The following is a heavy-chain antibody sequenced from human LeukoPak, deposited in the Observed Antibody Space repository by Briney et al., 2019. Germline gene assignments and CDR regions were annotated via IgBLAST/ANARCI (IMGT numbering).Heavy chain of an antibody. J-gene: IGHJ4*02. V-gene: IGHV5-51*01. CDR3: ARHPGMAHIDY. CDR1: GSHFTSYW. D-gene: IGHD6-13*01. CDR2: IYPGDSDT. Sequence: GGSRQISGQGSGSHFTSYWIGGAGQLPGKGLDWMELIYPGDSDTRYSPSFQGKVTISADKSISTAYLQWTSLKASDTAMYYCARHPGMAHIDYWGQGTLVTVSS.